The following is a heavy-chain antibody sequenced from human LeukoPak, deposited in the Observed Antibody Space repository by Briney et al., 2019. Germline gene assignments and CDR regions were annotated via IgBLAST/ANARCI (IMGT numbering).Heavy chain of an antibody. J-gene: IGHJ4*02. D-gene: IGHD6-19*01. Sequence: SVKVSCKASGGTFSNYAMSWVRQATGQGLEWMGGIILIFGTANYAQRFQGRVTMTTDESTNTAYMELSSLRSEDTAVYYCARVAGSGWFYFDHWGQGTLVTVSA. V-gene: IGHV1-69*05. CDR3: ARVAGSGWFYFDH. CDR2: IILIFGTA. CDR1: GGTFSNYA.